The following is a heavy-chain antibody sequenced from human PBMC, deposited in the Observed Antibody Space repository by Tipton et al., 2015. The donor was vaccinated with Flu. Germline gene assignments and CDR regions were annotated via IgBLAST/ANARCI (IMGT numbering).Heavy chain of an antibody. V-gene: IGHV4-61*02. J-gene: IGHJ6*02. D-gene: IGHD3-3*01. CDR2: IYTSGST. Sequence: LRLSCTVSGGSVSSGGYYWSWIRQPAGKGLEWIGRIYTSGSTNYNPPLKSRVTISVDTSKNQLSLKLSSVTAADTAVYYCARGGLGDITIFGVVSSAYYYYGMDVWGQGTTVTVSS. CDR1: GGSVSSGGYY. CDR3: ARGGLGDITIFGVVSSAYYYYGMDV.